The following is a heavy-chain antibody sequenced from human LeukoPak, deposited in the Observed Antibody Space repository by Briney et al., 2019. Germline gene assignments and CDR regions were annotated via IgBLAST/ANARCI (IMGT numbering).Heavy chain of an antibody. V-gene: IGHV3-21*01. Sequence: GGSLRLSCVVSGFTFSSYSMSWVRQAPGKGLEWVSSISASSNFISYADSVKGRFTISRDNAKKSLYLQMNSVRAEDTAVYYCARIFAGSTLWFDPWGQGTLVTVSS. CDR1: GFTFSSYS. J-gene: IGHJ5*02. CDR3: ARIFAGSTLWFDP. CDR2: ISASSNFI.